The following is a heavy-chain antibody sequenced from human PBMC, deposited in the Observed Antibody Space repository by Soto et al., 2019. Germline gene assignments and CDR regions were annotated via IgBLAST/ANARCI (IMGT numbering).Heavy chain of an antibody. D-gene: IGHD3-9*01. CDR1: GFTFDDYA. CDR3: AKDAHYDILTGFDY. J-gene: IGHJ4*02. CDR2: ISWNSGSI. Sequence: EVQLVESGGGLVQPGRSLRLSCAASGFTFDDYAMHWVRQAPGKGLEWVSGISWNSGSIGYADSVKGRFTISRDNAKNSLYPQINRLRGEDTALYYCAKDAHYDILTGFDYWGQGTLVTVSS. V-gene: IGHV3-9*01.